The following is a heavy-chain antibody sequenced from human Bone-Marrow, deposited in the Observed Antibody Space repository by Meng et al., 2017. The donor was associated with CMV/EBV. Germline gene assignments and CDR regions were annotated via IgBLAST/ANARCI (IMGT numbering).Heavy chain of an antibody. D-gene: IGHD6-19*01. CDR3: ARAPLYSSGWPLDD. J-gene: IGHJ4*02. CDR1: GGTLST. V-gene: IGHV1-69*16. Sequence: SAKVSCKASGGTLSTISWVRQAPGQGLEWMGGISVMVGTPTYAQKLQGRVTFTTDESTSTAYMELSNLRSEDTAVYYCARAPLYSSGWPLDDWGQGTLVTVSS. CDR2: ISVMVGTP.